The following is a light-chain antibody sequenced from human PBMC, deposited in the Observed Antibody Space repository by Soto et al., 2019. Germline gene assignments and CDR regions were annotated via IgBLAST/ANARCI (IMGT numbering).Light chain of an antibody. CDR3: QVWDSSSDHVV. CDR1: NIGSKS. J-gene: IGLJ2*01. CDR2: YDS. Sequence: SYELTQPPSVSVAPGKTARITCGGNNIGSKSVHGYQQKPAQAPVLVIYYDSDRPTGIPERFAGSNSGNTATLTISRVEAGDEADYYCQVWDSSSDHVVFGGGTKLTVL. V-gene: IGLV3-21*04.